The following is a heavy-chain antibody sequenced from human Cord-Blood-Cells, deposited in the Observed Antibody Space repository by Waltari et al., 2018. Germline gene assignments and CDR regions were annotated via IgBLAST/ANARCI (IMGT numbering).Heavy chain of an antibody. V-gene: IGHV3-30*04. J-gene: IGHJ2*01. D-gene: IGHD1-1*01. CDR2: ISYDGSNK. CDR3: ASSRGPTGDYWYFDL. CDR1: GFTFSSYA. Sequence: QVQLVESGGGVVQPGRSLRLPCAASGFTFSSYAMPWVRLAPGKGLEWVAVISYDGSNKYYADSVKGRFTISRDNSKNTLYLQMNSLRAEDTAVYYCASSRGPTGDYWYFDLWGRGTLVTVSS.